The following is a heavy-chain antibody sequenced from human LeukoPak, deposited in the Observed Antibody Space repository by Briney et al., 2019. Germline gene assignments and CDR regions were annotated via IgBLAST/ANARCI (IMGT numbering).Heavy chain of an antibody. J-gene: IGHJ4*02. Sequence: GGSLRLSCAASGFTFSSYEMNWVRQAPGKGLEWVSHISSSGSTIYYTDSVKGRFTISRDNSKNSLYLQMDSLRAEDTAIYYCARTVARIGYWGQGTLVTVSS. D-gene: IGHD4-23*01. CDR2: ISSSGSTI. CDR1: GFTFSSYE. V-gene: IGHV3-48*03. CDR3: ARTVARIGY.